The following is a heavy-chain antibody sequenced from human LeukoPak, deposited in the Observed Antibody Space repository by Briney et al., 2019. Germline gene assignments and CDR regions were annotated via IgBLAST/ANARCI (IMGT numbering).Heavy chain of an antibody. J-gene: IGHJ4*02. CDR2: IYHSGST. CDR1: GGSISRNTYS. V-gene: IGHV4-30-2*01. CDR3: ARDRNYGDFGSYYFDY. D-gene: IGHD4-17*01. Sequence: SETLCLTCAVSGGSISRNTYSWNWIRQPPGKGLEWIGDIYHSGSTYYNPSLGSRVTISIDRSKNQFSLKLRSVTAADTAVYYCARDRNYGDFGSYYFDYWGQGILVTVSS.